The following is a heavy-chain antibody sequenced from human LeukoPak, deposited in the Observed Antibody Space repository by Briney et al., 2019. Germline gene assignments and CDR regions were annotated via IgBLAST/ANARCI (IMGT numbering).Heavy chain of an antibody. CDR1: GGSFSRYY. D-gene: IGHD1-26*01. CDR3: ARGAKISETGYFDF. V-gene: IGHV4-34*01. J-gene: IGHJ4*03. Sequence: PSETLSLTCAVSGGSFSRYYWSWIPQSPGKGLEWIAEIYHRGDTNYNPSAKSRVTISVDTSKNQFSLKVRSLSAAATAVYYCARGAKISETGYFDFWGQGTPVTVSS. CDR2: IYHRGDT.